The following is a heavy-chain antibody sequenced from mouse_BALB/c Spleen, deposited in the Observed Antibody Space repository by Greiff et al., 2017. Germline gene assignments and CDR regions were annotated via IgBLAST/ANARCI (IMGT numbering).Heavy chain of an antibody. V-gene: IGHV5-6-3*01. CDR2: INSNGGST. D-gene: IGHD2-10*01. CDR3: ARRKAYYGNFYWYFDV. CDR1: GFTFSSYG. Sequence: EVQLVESGGGLVQPGGSLKLSCAASGFTFSSYGMSWVRQTPDKRLELVATINSNGGSTYYPDSVKGRFTISRDNAKNTLYLQMSSLKSEDTAMYYCARRKAYYGNFYWYFDVWGAGTTVTVSS. J-gene: IGHJ1*01.